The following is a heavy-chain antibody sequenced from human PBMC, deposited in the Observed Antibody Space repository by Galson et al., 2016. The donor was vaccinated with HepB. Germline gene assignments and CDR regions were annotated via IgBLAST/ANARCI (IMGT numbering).Heavy chain of an antibody. Sequence: SLRLSCAGSGFTFNGYAMNWVRQAPGKGLEWISLISDNGQATYYADPVRGRFSIARDNSKNTLYLQMNSLRADDTAVYYCAKCPPGTRGSLDSWGQGTLVTVSS. CDR3: AKCPPGTRGSLDS. J-gene: IGHJ4*02. V-gene: IGHV3-23*01. CDR1: GFTFNGYA. CDR2: ISDNGQAT. D-gene: IGHD1-14*01.